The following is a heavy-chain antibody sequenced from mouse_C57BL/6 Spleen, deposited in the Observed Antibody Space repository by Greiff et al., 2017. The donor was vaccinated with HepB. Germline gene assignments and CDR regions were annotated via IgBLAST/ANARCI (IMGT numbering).Heavy chain of an antibody. V-gene: IGHV1-82*01. D-gene: IGHD1-2*01. CDR1: GYAFSSSW. CDR2: IYPGDGDT. J-gene: IGHJ4*01. Sequence: QVQLKESGPELVKPGASVKISCKASGYAFSSSWMNWVKQRPGKGLEWIGRIYPGDGDTNYNGKFKGKATLTADKSSSTAYMQLSSLTSEDSAVYFCARGYYGRGNYAMDYWGQGTSVTVSS. CDR3: ARGYYGRGNYAMDY.